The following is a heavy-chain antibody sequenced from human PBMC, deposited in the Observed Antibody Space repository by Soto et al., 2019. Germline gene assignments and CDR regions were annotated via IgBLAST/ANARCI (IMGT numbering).Heavy chain of an antibody. CDR1: GYTFINYD. V-gene: IGHV1-8*02. D-gene: IGHD3-16*01. CDR2: MNPGSGKT. J-gene: IGHJ5*02. CDR3: ARMASFGPLNWFHP. Sequence: QVQLVQSGAEVKEPGASVRVSCKASGYTFINYDISWVRQATGQGLEWMGWMNPGSGKTGYANKFQGRVTMTRDASTSKAHLELRRLTSEDQAVYYWARMASFGPLNWFHPWGQGTLVTVSS.